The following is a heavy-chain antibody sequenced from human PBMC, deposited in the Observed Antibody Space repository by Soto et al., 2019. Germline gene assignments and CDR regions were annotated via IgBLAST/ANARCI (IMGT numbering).Heavy chain of an antibody. V-gene: IGHV4-34*01. J-gene: IGHJ4*02. CDR3: ASMGDSGSGNFDY. Sequence: SETLSLTCAVYGGSFSGYYWSWIRQPPGKGLEWIGEINHSGSTNYNPSLKSRVTISVDTSKNQFSLKLSSVTAADTAVYYCASMGDSGSGNFDYWGQGTLVTVSS. D-gene: IGHD5-12*01. CDR1: GGSFSGYY. CDR2: INHSGST.